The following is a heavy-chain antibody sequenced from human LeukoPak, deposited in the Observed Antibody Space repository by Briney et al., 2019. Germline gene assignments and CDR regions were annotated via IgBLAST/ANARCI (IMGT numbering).Heavy chain of an antibody. CDR1: GGSFSGYY. CDR2: INHSGST. J-gene: IGHJ6*02. V-gene: IGHV4-34*01. D-gene: IGHD2-2*03. CDR3: ARGPTYSPGYCSSTSCHSIYYYYGMDV. Sequence: SETLSLTCAVYGGSFSGYYWSWIRQSPGKGLEWIGEINHSGSTNYNPSLKSRVTISVDTSKNQFSLKLSSVTAADTAVYYCARGPTYSPGYCSSTSCHSIYYYYGMDVWGQGTTVTVS.